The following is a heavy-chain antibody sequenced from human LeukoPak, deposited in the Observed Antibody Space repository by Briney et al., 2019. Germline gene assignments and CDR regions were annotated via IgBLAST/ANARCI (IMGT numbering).Heavy chain of an antibody. CDR1: GFTFDDYA. V-gene: IGHV3-9*01. CDR2: ISWNSGSI. CDR3: ARVRTATLDY. D-gene: IGHD2-21*02. Sequence: GGSLRLSCAASGFTFDDYAMHWVRQAPGKGLEWVSGISWNSGSIGYADSVKGRFTISRDNAKNSLYLQMNSMRDEDTAVYYCARVRTATLDYWGQGTLVTVSS. J-gene: IGHJ4*02.